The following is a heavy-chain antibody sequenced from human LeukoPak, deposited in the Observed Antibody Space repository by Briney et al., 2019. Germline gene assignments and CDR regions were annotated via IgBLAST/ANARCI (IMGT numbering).Heavy chain of an antibody. D-gene: IGHD3-9*01. CDR3: ARRITIFPNWFDP. J-gene: IGHJ5*02. CDR2: IYYSGST. Sequence: SETLSLTCTVSGGSISSSSYYWGWIRQPPGKGLEWIGSIYYSGSTYYNPSLKSRVTISVDTSKNQFSLKLSSVTAADTAVYYCARRITIFPNWFDPWGQGTLVTVSS. V-gene: IGHV4-39*01. CDR1: GGSISSSSYY.